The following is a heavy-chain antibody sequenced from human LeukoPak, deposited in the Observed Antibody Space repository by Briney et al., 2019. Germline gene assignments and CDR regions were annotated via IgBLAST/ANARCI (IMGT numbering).Heavy chain of an antibody. D-gene: IGHD3-22*01. CDR1: GGSFSGYY. Sequence: KPSETLSLTCAVYGGSFSGYYWSWIRQPPGKGLEWIGEINHSGSTNYNPSLKSRVTISVDTSKNQFSLKLSSVTAADTAVYYCARGATYYYDSSGYEDIWGQGTMVTVSS. CDR3: ARGATYYYDSSGYEDI. V-gene: IGHV4-34*01. J-gene: IGHJ3*02. CDR2: INHSGST.